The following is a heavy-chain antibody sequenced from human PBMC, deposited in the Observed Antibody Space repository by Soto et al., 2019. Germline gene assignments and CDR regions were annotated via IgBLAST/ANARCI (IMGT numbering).Heavy chain of an antibody. CDR1: GFTFSSFA. J-gene: IGHJ4*02. Sequence: EVQLLESGGGLVQPGGSLRLSCAASGFTFSSFAMTWVRQAPGTGLEWVSAISRSGGSTYYADSVKGRFTISRDDSKNTLYLQMVSLSAEDTAVYYCAKDRQWELLGTFDYWGQGTLVTVSS. CDR3: AKDRQWELLGTFDY. V-gene: IGHV3-23*01. CDR2: ISRSGGST. D-gene: IGHD1-26*01.